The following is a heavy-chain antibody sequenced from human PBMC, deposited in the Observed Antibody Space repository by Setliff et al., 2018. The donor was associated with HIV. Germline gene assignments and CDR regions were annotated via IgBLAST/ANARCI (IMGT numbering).Heavy chain of an antibody. CDR1: GDSFSSDYY. D-gene: IGHD3-16*02. V-gene: IGHV4-38-2*02. CDR2: FYETGYT. Sequence: PSETLSLTCTVSGDSFSSDYYWGWIRQPPGKGLEWIGSFYETGYTYYNPSLKSRVIISLDTSKHHPSLQLRSVTAADTAVYYCARESLTLGELSSNPDASDIWGQGTMVTVSS. CDR3: ARESLTLGELSSNPDASDI. J-gene: IGHJ3*02.